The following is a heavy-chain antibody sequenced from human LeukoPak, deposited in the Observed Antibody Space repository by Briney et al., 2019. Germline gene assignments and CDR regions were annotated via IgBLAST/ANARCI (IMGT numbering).Heavy chain of an antibody. D-gene: IGHD6-19*01. J-gene: IGHJ4*02. V-gene: IGHV1-2*04. Sequence: ASVKFSCKASGYTFTGYYMHWVRQAPGQGLEWMGWINPNSGGTNYAQKFQGWVTMTRDTSISTAYMELSRLRSDDTAVYYCARDSGSSGWYTLFDYWGQGTLVTVSS. CDR1: GYTFTGYY. CDR3: ARDSGSSGWYTLFDY. CDR2: INPNSGGT.